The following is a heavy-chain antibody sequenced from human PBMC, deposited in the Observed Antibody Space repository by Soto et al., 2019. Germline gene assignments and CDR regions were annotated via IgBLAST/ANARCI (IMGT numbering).Heavy chain of an antibody. CDR3: ARDGSSSWYSYYYNGMDV. V-gene: IGHV3-7*05. D-gene: IGHD6-13*01. Sequence: GGSLRLSCAASGLTFSSYWMSWVRQAPGKGLEWVANINQDGSEKFYVDSVKGRFTISRDNAKKSLYLQMNTLRVEDTAVYYCARDGSSSWYSYYYNGMDVWGQGTTVTVSS. CDR2: INQDGSEK. J-gene: IGHJ6*02. CDR1: GLTFSSYW.